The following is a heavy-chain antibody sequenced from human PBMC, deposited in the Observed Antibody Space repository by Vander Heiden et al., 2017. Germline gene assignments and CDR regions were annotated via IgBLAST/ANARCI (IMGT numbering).Heavy chain of an antibody. D-gene: IGHD3-16*01. CDR2: IYHSGYN. CDR3: ARETEGLDAFDI. J-gene: IGHJ3*02. Sequence: QVELQESGPGLEKPSDTLSLTCIVSGGSVNSDSFSWNWIRQPPGKGLEWIGFIYHSGYNNYSPSLKSRVTISLDTSKTQFSLELRSVTAADTAVYFCARETEGLDAFDIWGQGTLVTVSS. V-gene: IGHV4-61*01. CDR1: GGSVNSDSFS.